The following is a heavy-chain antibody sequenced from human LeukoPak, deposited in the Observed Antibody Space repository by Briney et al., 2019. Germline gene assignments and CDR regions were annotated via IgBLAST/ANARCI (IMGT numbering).Heavy chain of an antibody. J-gene: IGHJ5*02. D-gene: IGHD2-8*01. V-gene: IGHV1-46*01. CDR1: GYTFTSYY. CDR3: ARGPIADFIVLTGFGP. Sequence: GASVTVSCKASGYTFTSYYMHWVRQAPGQGLEWMGIINPSGGSTSYAQKFQGRVTMTRDTSTSTVYMELSSLRSEDTAVYYCARGPIADFIVLTGFGPWGQGTLVTVSS. CDR2: INPSGGST.